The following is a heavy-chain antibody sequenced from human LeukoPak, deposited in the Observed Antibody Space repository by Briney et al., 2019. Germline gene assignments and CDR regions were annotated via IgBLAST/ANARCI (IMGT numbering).Heavy chain of an antibody. CDR2: IIPIFGTA. Sequence: SVKVSCKASGGTFSSYAISWVRQAPGQGLEWMGGIIPIFGTANYAQKFQGRVTITADESTSTAYMELSSLRSEDTAVCYCARGGYSGYDQENWFDPWGQGTLVTVSS. CDR1: GGTFSSYA. J-gene: IGHJ5*02. V-gene: IGHV1-69*13. CDR3: ARGGYSGYDQENWFDP. D-gene: IGHD5-12*01.